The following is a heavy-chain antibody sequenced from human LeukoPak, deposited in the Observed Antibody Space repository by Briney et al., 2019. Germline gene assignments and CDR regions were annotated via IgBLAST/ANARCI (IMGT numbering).Heavy chain of an antibody. V-gene: IGHV3-74*01. Sequence: GGSLRLSCAASGFTFNTNWMHWVRQAPGKGLVWVSCINGDGSTTTYADSVKGRFTISRDNAKNTVYLQINNLRAEDTAVYYCARDRYYVPDNWGQGTLVTVSS. CDR2: INGDGSTT. D-gene: IGHD3-10*02. CDR1: GFTFNTNW. CDR3: ARDRYYVPDN. J-gene: IGHJ4*02.